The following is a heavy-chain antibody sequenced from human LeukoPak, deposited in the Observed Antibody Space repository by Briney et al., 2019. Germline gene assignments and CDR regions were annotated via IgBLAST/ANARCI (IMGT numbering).Heavy chain of an antibody. CDR2: ISSSGSTI. CDR3: AVTSGWIRY. J-gene: IGHJ4*02. Sequence: GGSLRLSCAASGFTFSNYEMNSDRQAPGKGLEWVSYISSSGSTIYYADSVKGRFTISRDNAKNSLYLQMNSLRVEDMAVYYCAVTSGWIRYWGQGTLVTVSS. V-gene: IGHV3-48*03. D-gene: IGHD6-19*01. CDR1: GFTFSNYE.